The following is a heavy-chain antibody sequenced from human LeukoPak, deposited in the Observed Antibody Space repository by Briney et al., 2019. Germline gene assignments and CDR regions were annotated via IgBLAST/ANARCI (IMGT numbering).Heavy chain of an antibody. CDR1: GGSFSGYY. CDR3: AREGVGYYYDSSGYYPLDY. J-gene: IGHJ4*02. V-gene: IGHV4-34*01. D-gene: IGHD3-22*01. Sequence: PSETLSLTCAVYGGSFSGYYWSWIRQPPGKGLEWIGEINHSGSTNYNPSLKSRVTISVDTSKSQFSLKLSSVTAADTAVYYCAREGVGYYYDSSGYYPLDYWGQGTLVTVSS. CDR2: INHSGST.